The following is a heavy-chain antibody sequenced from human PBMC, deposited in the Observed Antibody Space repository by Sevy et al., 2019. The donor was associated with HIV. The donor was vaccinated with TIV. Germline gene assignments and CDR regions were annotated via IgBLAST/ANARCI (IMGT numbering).Heavy chain of an antibody. Sequence: ASVKVSCKASGGTFSSHAISWVRQAPGQGLEWMGGIIPIFGTANYAQKFQGRVTITADKSTSTAYMELSSLRSEDTAVYYCARGHSSSGDFDYWGQGTLVTVSS. CDR1: GGTFSSHA. D-gene: IGHD6-13*01. V-gene: IGHV1-69*06. CDR3: ARGHSSSGDFDY. CDR2: IIPIFGTA. J-gene: IGHJ4*02.